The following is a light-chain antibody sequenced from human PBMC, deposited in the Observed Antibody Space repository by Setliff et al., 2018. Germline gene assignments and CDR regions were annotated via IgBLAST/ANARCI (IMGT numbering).Light chain of an antibody. CDR3: SSYTVGSTLSV. V-gene: IGLV2-14*03. Sequence: QSVLTQPASVSGSPGQSITFSCTGSSSDVGGYDYVSWYQQHPGKATKLLIYDVTNRPSGVSNRFSGSKSGNTASLTISGLQAEDEAEYFCSSYTVGSTLSVFGTGTKVTVL. J-gene: IGLJ1*01. CDR1: SSDVGGYDY. CDR2: DVT.